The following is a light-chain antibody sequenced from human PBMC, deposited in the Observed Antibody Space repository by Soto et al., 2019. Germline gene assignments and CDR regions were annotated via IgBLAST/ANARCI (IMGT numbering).Light chain of an antibody. CDR1: QDIRSA. CDR2: DVS. V-gene: IGKV1-13*02. J-gene: IGKJ5*01. Sequence: AIQLTQSPSSLSASVGDRVTITCRASQDIRSALAWYQQTPGKAPKILIYDVSTLQSGVPSRFSGSSSGTDFSLTISSLQPEDFATYFCQQFNSYPITFGQGTRLDIK. CDR3: QQFNSYPIT.